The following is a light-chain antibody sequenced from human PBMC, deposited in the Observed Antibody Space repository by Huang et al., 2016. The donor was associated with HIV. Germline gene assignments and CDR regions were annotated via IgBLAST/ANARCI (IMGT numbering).Light chain of an antibody. CDR1: QLISSL. Sequence: DIQMTQSPSTLSASVGDRVTITCRASQLISSLLAWYQQKPGKAPKLLIYKASRLGSWVPSRFIGSVSGTEFTLTISSLQPDDFGTYYCQQYNSYWTFGQGTKVEIK. CDR2: KAS. J-gene: IGKJ1*01. V-gene: IGKV1-5*03. CDR3: QQYNSYWT.